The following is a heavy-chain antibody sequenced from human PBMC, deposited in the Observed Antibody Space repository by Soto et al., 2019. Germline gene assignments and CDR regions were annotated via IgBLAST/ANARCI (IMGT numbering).Heavy chain of an antibody. CDR2: LYSGGTT. Sequence: EVQLVESGGGLIQPGGSLRLSCAASGFNFIRKYMIWVRQAPGKGLEWVSILYSGGTTYYADSVKGRFTISRDTSENILYLQMNSLRAEDTAVYYCARGLYDSGSFYFDFWGQGTLVTVSS. CDR3: ARGLYDSGSFYFDF. J-gene: IGHJ4*02. V-gene: IGHV3-53*01. D-gene: IGHD3-10*01. CDR1: GFNFIRKY.